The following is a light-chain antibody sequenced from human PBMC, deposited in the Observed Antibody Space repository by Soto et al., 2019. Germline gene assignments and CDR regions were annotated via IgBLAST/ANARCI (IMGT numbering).Light chain of an antibody. V-gene: IGLV3-21*02. Sequence: SYELTQPPSVSVAPGQTATITCGANNIGSKSVHWYQLKPGQAPVLVVYEDSDRPSQIPERFSGSNSGNTATLTISRVEDGDEADYYCQVWDSSSDHWVFGGGTKLTVL. CDR3: QVWDSSSDHWV. CDR2: EDS. J-gene: IGLJ3*02. CDR1: NIGSKS.